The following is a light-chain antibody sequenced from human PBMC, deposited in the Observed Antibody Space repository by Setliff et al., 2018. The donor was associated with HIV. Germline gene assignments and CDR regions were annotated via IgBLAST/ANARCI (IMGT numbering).Light chain of an antibody. J-gene: IGLJ1*01. CDR1: SSDVGDYNY. CDR2: DVS. CDR3: CSYAGSSLYV. V-gene: IGLV2-11*01. Sequence: QSALTQPRSVSGSPVQSVTISCTGTSSDVGDYNYVSWYQQHPGKAPKLMIYDVSERSSGVPDRFSGSKSGNTASLTISGLQAEDEADYSCCSYAGSSLYVFGTGTKVTVL.